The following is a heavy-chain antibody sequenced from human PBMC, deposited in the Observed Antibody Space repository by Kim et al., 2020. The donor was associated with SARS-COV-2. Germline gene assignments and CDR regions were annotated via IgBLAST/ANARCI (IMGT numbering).Heavy chain of an antibody. Sequence: YNPSLKSRVTISVDTSKNQFSLKLSSVTAADTAVYYCARDTEQLVVWIDYWGQGTLVTVSS. CDR3: ARDTEQLVVWIDY. V-gene: IGHV4-30-2*04. J-gene: IGHJ4*02. D-gene: IGHD6-13*01.